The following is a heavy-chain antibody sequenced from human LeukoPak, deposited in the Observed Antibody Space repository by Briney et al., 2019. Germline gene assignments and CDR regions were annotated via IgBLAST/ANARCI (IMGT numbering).Heavy chain of an antibody. CDR1: GFTFSDHY. V-gene: IGHV3-72*01. J-gene: IGHJ4*02. CDR3: ASPQRQGY. Sequence: GGSLRLSCAASGFTFSDHYMDWVRQAPGKGLEWVGRTRNKANSYTAEYAASVKGRFTISRDDSKNSLYLQMNSLKTEDTAVYYCASPQRQGYWGQGTLVTVSS. D-gene: IGHD1-1*01. CDR2: TRNKANSYTA.